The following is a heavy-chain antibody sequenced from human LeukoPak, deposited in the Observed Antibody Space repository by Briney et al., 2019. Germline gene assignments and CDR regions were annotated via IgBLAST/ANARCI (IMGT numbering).Heavy chain of an antibody. CDR3: ARDSKWLRACDY. Sequence: GGSLRLSCAVSGFTFSSYEMNWVRQAPGKGLEWVSYISSSGSTIYYADSVKGRFTISRDNAKNSLYLQMNSRRAEDTAVYYCARDSKWLRACDYWGQGTLVTVSS. D-gene: IGHD5-12*01. CDR1: GFTFSSYE. V-gene: IGHV3-48*03. J-gene: IGHJ4*02. CDR2: ISSSGSTI.